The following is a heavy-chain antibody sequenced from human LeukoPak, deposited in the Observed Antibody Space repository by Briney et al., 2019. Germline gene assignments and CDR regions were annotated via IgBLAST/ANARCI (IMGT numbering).Heavy chain of an antibody. CDR2: IYTSGST. J-gene: IGHJ5*02. CDR1: GASISNYY. D-gene: IGHD2-2*02. Sequence: SETLSLTCSVSGASISNYYWSWIRQPAGKGLEWIGRIYTSGSTNYNPSLKSRVTISVDTSKNQFSLKLSSVTAADTAVYYCARDSPDLGYCSSTSCYTGFWFDPWGQGTLVTVSS. V-gene: IGHV4-4*07. CDR3: ARDSPDLGYCSSTSCYTGFWFDP.